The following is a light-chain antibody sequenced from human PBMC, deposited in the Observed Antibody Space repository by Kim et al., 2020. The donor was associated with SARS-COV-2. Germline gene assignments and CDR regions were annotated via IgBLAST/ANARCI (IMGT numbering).Light chain of an antibody. CDR2: EGT. V-gene: IGLV2-23*01. J-gene: IGLJ2*01. CDR3: CSSGDTRILF. CDR1: GRDAGIHYF. Sequence: GLAITISCRGIGRDAGIHYFVSWYQQHPGNAPNLIIYEGTKRPSGVSARFSGSKSGDTASLIISGLQPEDEADYHCCSSGDTRILFFGGGTQLTVL.